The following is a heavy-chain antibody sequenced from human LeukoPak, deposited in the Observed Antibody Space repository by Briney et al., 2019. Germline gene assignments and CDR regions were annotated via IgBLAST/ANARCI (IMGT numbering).Heavy chain of an antibody. CDR1: GFTFSDHY. J-gene: IGHJ5*01. Sequence: GGSLRLSCAASGFTFSDHYMDWVRQAPGKGLEWVGRIKHKADSYTTEYAASVKGRFTISRDDSKNPLYLQMNSLKTEDTAVYYCVRLWDRWFDSWGQGTLVTVSS. CDR3: VRLWDRWFDS. V-gene: IGHV3-72*01. CDR2: IKHKADSYTT. D-gene: IGHD1-14*01.